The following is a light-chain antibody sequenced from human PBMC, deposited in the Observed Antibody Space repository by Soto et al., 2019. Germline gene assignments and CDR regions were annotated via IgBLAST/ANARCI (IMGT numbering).Light chain of an antibody. J-gene: IGKJ5*01. CDR3: QQYHRYIT. Sequence: DIQMTQYTSTLSASVGDRVTITCRASESIDDWLAWYQQKPGKAPKLLIYTASSLQSGVQSRFSGSGSGTEFTLTISSLQPDDFATYYCQQYHRYITFGPGTRLEIK. CDR2: TAS. CDR1: ESIDDW. V-gene: IGKV1-5*03.